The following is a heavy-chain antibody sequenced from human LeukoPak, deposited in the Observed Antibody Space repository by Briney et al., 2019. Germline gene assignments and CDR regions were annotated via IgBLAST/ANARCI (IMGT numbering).Heavy chain of an antibody. CDR2: IRYDGSNK. D-gene: IGHD1-14*01. Sequence: GGSLRLSRAASGFTFSSYGMHWVRQAPGKGLEWVAFIRYDGSNKYYADSVKGRFTISRDNSKNTLYLQMNSLRVEDTAVYYCARTYNPDYWGQGTLVTVSS. CDR3: ARTYNPDY. V-gene: IGHV3-30*02. J-gene: IGHJ4*02. CDR1: GFTFSSYG.